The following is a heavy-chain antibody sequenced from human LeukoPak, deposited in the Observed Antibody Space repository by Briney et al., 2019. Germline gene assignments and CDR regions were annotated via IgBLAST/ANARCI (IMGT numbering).Heavy chain of an antibody. D-gene: IGHD1-26*01. CDR3: ARDSVSGWELPKLDY. J-gene: IGHJ4*02. CDR2: ISSSGSTI. V-gene: IGHV3-48*04. CDR1: GFTFSSYW. Sequence: GGTLRLSCAASGFTFSSYWMHWVRQTPGKGLEWVSYISSSGSTIYCADSVKGRFTISRDNAKNSLYLQMNSLRAEDTAVYYCARDSVSGWELPKLDYWGQGTLVTVSS.